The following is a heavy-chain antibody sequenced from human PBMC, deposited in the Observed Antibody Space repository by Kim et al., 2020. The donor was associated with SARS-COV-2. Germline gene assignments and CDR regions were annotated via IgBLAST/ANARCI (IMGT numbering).Heavy chain of an antibody. CDR1: GYSFTSYW. V-gene: IGHV5-51*01. CDR3: ARRGTSGYDYYYYYGMDV. Sequence: GESLKISCKGSGYSFTSYWIGWVRQMPGKGLEWMGIIYPGDSDTRYSPSFQGQVTISADKSISTAYLQWSSLKASDTAMYYCARRGTSGYDYYYYYGMDVWGQGTTVTVSS. CDR2: IYPGDSDT. D-gene: IGHD5-12*01. J-gene: IGHJ6*02.